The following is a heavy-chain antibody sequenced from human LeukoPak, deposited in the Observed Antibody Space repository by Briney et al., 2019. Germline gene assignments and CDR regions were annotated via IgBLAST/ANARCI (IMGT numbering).Heavy chain of an antibody. CDR2: ISYDGSNK. Sequence: GGSLRLSCAASGFTLSSYAMHWVRQAPGKGLEWVAVISYDGSNKYYADSVKGRFTISRDNSKNTLYLQMNSLRAEDTAVYYCARDTSSSLYYYYGMDVWGQGTTVTVSS. CDR1: GFTLSSYA. V-gene: IGHV3-30-3*01. D-gene: IGHD6-13*01. J-gene: IGHJ6*02. CDR3: ARDTSSSLYYYYGMDV.